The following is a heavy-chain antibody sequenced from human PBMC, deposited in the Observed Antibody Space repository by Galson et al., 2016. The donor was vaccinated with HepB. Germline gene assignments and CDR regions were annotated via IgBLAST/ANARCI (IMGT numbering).Heavy chain of an antibody. CDR3: ARGQQKYFFDY. CDR2: ISYTGSI. CDR1: GFTFSSFE. J-gene: IGHJ4*02. Sequence: LRLSCAASGFTFSSFEMNWVRQPPGKGLEWLASISYTGSINYNPSLKGRVTISVDTSKNQFSLRLSSVTAADTAVYYCARGQQKYFFDYWGQGTLVTVSS. D-gene: IGHD5-18*01. V-gene: IGHV4-59*01.